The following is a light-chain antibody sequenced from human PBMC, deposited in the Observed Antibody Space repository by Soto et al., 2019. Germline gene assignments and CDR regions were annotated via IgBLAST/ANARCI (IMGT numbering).Light chain of an antibody. CDR2: DAS. J-gene: IGKJ2*01. CDR1: QSVSSY. Sequence: EVVLTQSPATLSLSPGERVTLSCRASQSVSSYLAWYQQKPGQAPRLLIYDASNRATGIPARFGGSGSETDFTLTISSLEPEDFAVYYCQQRRNWPKYTFGQGTRLEIK. CDR3: QQRRNWPKYT. V-gene: IGKV3-11*01.